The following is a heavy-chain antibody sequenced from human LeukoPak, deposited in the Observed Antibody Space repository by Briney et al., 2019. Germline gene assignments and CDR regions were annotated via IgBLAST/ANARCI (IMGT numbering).Heavy chain of an antibody. Sequence: GGSLRLSCAASGFTFSSYAMHWVRQAPGKGLEWVAVISYDGSNKYYADSVKGRFTISRDNAKNSLYLQMNSLRAEDTAVYYCARGRGSGVFDYWGQGTLVTVSS. CDR3: ARGRGSGVFDY. CDR2: ISYDGSNK. J-gene: IGHJ4*02. CDR1: GFTFSSYA. V-gene: IGHV3-30-3*01. D-gene: IGHD3-10*01.